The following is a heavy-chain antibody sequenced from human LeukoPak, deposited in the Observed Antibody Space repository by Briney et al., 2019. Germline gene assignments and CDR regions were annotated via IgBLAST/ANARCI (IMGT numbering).Heavy chain of an antibody. CDR2: IHRSGST. J-gene: IGHJ4*02. V-gene: IGHV4-4*02. Sequence: GSLRLSCAASGFTLSRYWMSWVRQPPGKGLEWIGEIHRSGSTNYNPSLQSRVTISIDRSKNQIALELSSVTAADTAVYYCAREIVGGFNPGAYWGQGTLVTVSS. CDR3: AREIVGGFNPGAY. D-gene: IGHD1-14*01. CDR1: GFTLSRYW.